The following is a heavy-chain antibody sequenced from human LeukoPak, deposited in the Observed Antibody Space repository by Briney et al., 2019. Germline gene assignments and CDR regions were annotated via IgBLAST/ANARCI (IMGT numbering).Heavy chain of an antibody. CDR3: ARVLRLQLLAVDY. J-gene: IGHJ4*02. V-gene: IGHV4-30-4*01. CDR1: GGSISSGDYY. CDR2: IYYSGST. Sequence: SETLSLTCTVSGGSISSGDYYWSWLRQPPGKGLEWIGYIYYSGSTYYNPSLKSRVTISVDTSKNQFSLKLSSVTAADTAVYYCARVLRLQLLAVDYWGRGTLVTVSS. D-gene: IGHD5-24*01.